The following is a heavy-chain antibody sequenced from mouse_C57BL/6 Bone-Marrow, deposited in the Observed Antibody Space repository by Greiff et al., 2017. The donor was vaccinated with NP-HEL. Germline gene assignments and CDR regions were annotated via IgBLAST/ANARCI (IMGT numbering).Heavy chain of an antibody. Sequence: EVMLQESGGGLVQPGGSMKLSCVASGFTFSNYWMNWVRQSPEKGLEWVAQIRLESANYATDYAGSAKGRFTISRDDSKSSVYLQMNNLRAEDTGIYYCTGSDYDYFDYWGQGTTLTVSS. D-gene: IGHD2-13*01. V-gene: IGHV6-3*01. J-gene: IGHJ2*01. CDR3: TGSDYDYFDY. CDR1: GFTFSNYW. CDR2: IRLESANYAT.